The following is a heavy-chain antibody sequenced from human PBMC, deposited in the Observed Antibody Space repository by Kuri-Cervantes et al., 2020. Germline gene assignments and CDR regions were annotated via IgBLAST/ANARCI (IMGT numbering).Heavy chain of an antibody. CDR3: ARGGHGSYWYPLDY. V-gene: IGHV4-34*01. CDR2: INDSGSP. D-gene: IGHD6-13*01. J-gene: IGHJ4*02. CDR1: GASFSGYY. Sequence: SETLSLTCAVHGASFSGYYWSWIRQSPGKGLEWIGEINDSGSPNYNASLKSRVTISLDTSKMQFSLKLDSVTAADTAVYYCARGGHGSYWYPLDYWGQGTLVTVSS.